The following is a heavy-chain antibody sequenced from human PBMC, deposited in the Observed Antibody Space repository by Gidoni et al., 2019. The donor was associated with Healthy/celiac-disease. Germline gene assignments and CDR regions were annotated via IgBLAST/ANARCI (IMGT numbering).Heavy chain of an antibody. CDR2: INHSGST. V-gene: IGHV4-34*01. Sequence: QVQLQPRGAGLLTPSDTLSLTCAGNGGSFGGYHWSWIRPPPGKGLEWIGEINHSGSTTDNPALKGRVTISVDTSKHQFSLKLRSVTAADTAVYDCARGRARKGYCSSTSCYYFDYWGQGTLVTVSS. J-gene: IGHJ4*02. CDR1: GGSFGGYH. CDR3: ARGRARKGYCSSTSCYYFDY. D-gene: IGHD2-2*01.